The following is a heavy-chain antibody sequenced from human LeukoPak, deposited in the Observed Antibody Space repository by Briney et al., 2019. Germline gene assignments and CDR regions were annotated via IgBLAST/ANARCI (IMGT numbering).Heavy chain of an antibody. CDR1: GYTFTHYG. D-gene: IGHD2-21*02. V-gene: IGHV1-18*01. Sequence: ASVKVSCKASGYTFTHYGITWVRQAPGQGLEWMGWISPHKGNADYAPRFQGRVTMTTETSTTTAYMELRSLNSDDTAVYYCARGGVVVVVASIRSNWLDPWGQGTLVTVSS. CDR3: ARGGVVVVVASIRSNWLDP. CDR2: ISPHKGNA. J-gene: IGHJ5*02.